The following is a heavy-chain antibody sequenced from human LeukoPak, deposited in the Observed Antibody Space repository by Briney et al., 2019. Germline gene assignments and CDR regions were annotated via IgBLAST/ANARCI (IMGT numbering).Heavy chain of an antibody. CDR2: INHSGST. J-gene: IGHJ5*02. D-gene: IGHD2-15*01. CDR1: SESFSGYY. V-gene: IGHV4-34*01. CDR3: ARGHLGCSGGSCYRNWFDP. Sequence: SETLSLTCAVYSESFSGYYWSWIRQPPGKGLEWIGEINHSGSTNYNPSLKSRVTISVDTSKNQFSLKLSSVTAADTAVYYCARGHLGCSGGSCYRNWFDPWGQGTLVTVSS.